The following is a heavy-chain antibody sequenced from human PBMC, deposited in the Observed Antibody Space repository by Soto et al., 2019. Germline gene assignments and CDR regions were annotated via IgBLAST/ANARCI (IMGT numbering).Heavy chain of an antibody. D-gene: IGHD3-22*01. V-gene: IGHV1-69*01. Sequence: QVQLVQSGAAMKKPGSSVEVSCKASGGTFSSYSISWVRQAPGQGLEWMGGIIPFFGTVDYAQKFQGRVTITADESTTTAYMELRSLRSEDTAVYYCAARDFYDSIGYLPHWGQGTLVTVSS. J-gene: IGHJ4*02. CDR1: GGTFSSYS. CDR3: AARDFYDSIGYLPH. CDR2: IIPFFGTV.